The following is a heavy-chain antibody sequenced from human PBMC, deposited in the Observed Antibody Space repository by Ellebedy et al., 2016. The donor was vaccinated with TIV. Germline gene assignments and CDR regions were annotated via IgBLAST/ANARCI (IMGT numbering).Heavy chain of an antibody. CDR3: TKSRFDWL. Sequence: GESLKISCVVSGFNVSNTDMTWVRQAPGKQLEWVASIRDGGRMSHSAAPVQGRVTISRDDSRNTLSLEIRSLQVEDTAIYYCTKSRFDWLWGQGALVTVSS. J-gene: IGHJ4*02. CDR1: GFNVSNTD. CDR2: IRDGGRMS. V-gene: IGHV3-23*01. D-gene: IGHD3-9*01.